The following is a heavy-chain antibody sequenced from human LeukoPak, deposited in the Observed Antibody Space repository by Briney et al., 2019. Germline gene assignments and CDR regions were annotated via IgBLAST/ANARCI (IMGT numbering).Heavy chain of an antibody. D-gene: IGHD3-10*01. CDR2: ISAYNGNT. J-gene: IGHJ6*03. Sequence: EASVKVSCKASGYTFTSYGISWVRQAPGQGLEWMGWISAYNGNTNYAQKLQGRVTMTTDTSTSTAYMELRSLRSDDTAVYYCARGFYGSGKSYYYYYYYMDVWGKGTTVTISS. CDR3: ARGFYGSGKSYYYYYYYMDV. V-gene: IGHV1-18*01. CDR1: GYTFTSYG.